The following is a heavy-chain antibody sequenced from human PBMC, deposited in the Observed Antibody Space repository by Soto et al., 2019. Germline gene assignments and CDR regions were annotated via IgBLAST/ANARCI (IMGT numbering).Heavy chain of an antibody. CDR1: GGSISSSSYY. J-gene: IGHJ5*02. D-gene: IGHD3-9*01. CDR3: ARHVPRLRYPGWFDP. V-gene: IGHV4-39*01. Sequence: QLQLQESGPGLVKPSETLSLTCTVSGGSISSSSYYWGWIRQPPGKGLEWIGSIYYSGSTYYNPSLKSRVTIXXAXSXXQFSLKLSSVTAADTAVYYCARHVPRLRYPGWFDPWGQGTLVTVSS. CDR2: IYYSGST.